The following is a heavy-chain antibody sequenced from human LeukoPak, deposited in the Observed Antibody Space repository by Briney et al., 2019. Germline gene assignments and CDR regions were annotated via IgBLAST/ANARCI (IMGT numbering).Heavy chain of an antibody. CDR1: GYTLTELS. V-gene: IGHV1-24*01. J-gene: IGHJ3*02. CDR3: ATVEMATISSAFLGI. D-gene: IGHD5-24*01. Sequence: ASVKVSCKVSGYTLTELSMHWVRQAPGKGLEWMGGFDPEDGETIYAQKFQGRVTMTEDTSTDTAYMELSSLRSEDTAVYYCATVEMATISSAFLGIWGQGTMVTVSS. CDR2: FDPEDGET.